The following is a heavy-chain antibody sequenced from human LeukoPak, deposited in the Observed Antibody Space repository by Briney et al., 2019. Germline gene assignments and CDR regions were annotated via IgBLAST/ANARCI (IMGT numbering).Heavy chain of an antibody. J-gene: IGHJ3*02. Sequence: SVKVSCKASGYTFTGYYMHWVRQAPGQGLEWMGWINPNSGGTNYAQKFQGRVTMTRDTSISTAYMELSRLRSDDTAVYYCARVRIAAAGLDAFDIWGQGTMVTVSS. D-gene: IGHD6-13*01. CDR3: ARVRIAAAGLDAFDI. V-gene: IGHV1-2*02. CDR1: GYTFTGYY. CDR2: INPNSGGT.